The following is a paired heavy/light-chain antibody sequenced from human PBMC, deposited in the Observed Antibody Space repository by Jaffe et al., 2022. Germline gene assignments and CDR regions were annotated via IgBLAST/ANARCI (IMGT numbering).Heavy chain of an antibody. V-gene: IGHV2-26*01. CDR1: GFSLSNDKMG. CDR3: VRRGMYGAGTHYPYYFDY. Sequence: QVTLKESGPVLVKPTETLTLTCTVSGFSLSNDKMGVTWIRQPPGKALEWLAHIFSNDEKSYSTSLNRRLTISKDTSNSQVVLTMTNMDPVDTATYYCVRRGMYGAGTHYPYYFDYWGQGTLVTVSS. CDR2: IFSNDEK. D-gene: IGHD3-10*01. J-gene: IGHJ4*02.
Light chain of an antibody. J-gene: IGKJ2*01. CDR3: QQSYSTLPNT. Sequence: DIQMTQSPSSLSASVGDRVTITCRASQSISTYLNWYQQKPGKAPKLLIYAASSLQSGVPSRFSGSGSGTDFTLTISSLQPEDFAVYYCQQSYSTLPNTFGQGTKLEIK. CDR1: QSISTY. V-gene: IGKV1-39*01. CDR2: AAS.